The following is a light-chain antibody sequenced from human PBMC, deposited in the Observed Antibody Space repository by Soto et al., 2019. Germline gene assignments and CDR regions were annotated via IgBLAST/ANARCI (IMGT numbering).Light chain of an antibody. V-gene: IGKV1-39*01. Sequence: DIQMTQSPSSLSASVGDRVTITCRASQSLSNYLNWYRQKQGKAPNLLIYAASSLRSGVPSRFSGSGSGTDFTLTISSLQPEDFATYDCQQSYSTPYTFGQGTKLEIK. CDR1: QSLSNY. J-gene: IGKJ2*01. CDR2: AAS. CDR3: QQSYSTPYT.